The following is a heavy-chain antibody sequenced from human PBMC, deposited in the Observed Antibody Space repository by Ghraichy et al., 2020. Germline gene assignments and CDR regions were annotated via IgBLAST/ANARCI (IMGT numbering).Heavy chain of an antibody. CDR3: ARDPDGGGY. J-gene: IGHJ4*02. V-gene: IGHV1-69*13. D-gene: IGHD5-24*01. CDR2: TMPMFETP. Sequence: SVKVSCKASGGTFSTYAINWVRQAPGEGLEWMGATMPMFETPEYAQKFQGRITITADESTSTAYMELNSLRSEDTAVYYCARDPDGGGYWGQGTLVTVSS. CDR1: GGTFSTYA.